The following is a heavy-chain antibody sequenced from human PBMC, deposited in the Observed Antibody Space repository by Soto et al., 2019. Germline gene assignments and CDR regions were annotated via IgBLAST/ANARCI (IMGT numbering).Heavy chain of an antibody. CDR1: GFTFSSYA. D-gene: IGHD3-9*01. V-gene: IGHV3-23*01. J-gene: IGHJ3*02. CDR3: AKIILFYVFLTGNIIKPTGAFDM. Sequence: PGGSLRLSCAASGFTFSSYAMSWVRQGPGKGLEWVSAISGSGGSTYYADSVKGRFTISRDNSKNTLYLQMNSLRAEDTAVYYCAKIILFYVFLTGNIIKPTGAFDMGGKGTMVTV. CDR2: ISGSGGST.